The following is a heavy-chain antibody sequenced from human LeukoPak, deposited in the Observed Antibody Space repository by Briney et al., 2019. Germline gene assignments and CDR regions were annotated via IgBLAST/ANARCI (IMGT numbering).Heavy chain of an antibody. CDR2: IIPIFGTA. D-gene: IGHD3-22*01. CDR1: GGTFSSYA. CDR3: ASTYYYDSSGYPIDY. Sequence: VASVKVSCKASGGTFSSYAISWVRQAPGQGLEWMGGIIPIFGTANYAQKFQGRVTITTDESTSTAYMELSSLRSEDTAVYYCASTYYYDSSGYPIDYWGQGTLVTVSS. V-gene: IGHV1-69*05. J-gene: IGHJ4*02.